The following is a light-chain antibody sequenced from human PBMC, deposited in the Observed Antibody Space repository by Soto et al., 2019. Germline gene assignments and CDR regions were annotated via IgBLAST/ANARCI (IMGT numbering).Light chain of an antibody. V-gene: IGLV2-8*01. CDR2: DVT. CDR1: ISDVGGYDY. Sequence: QSALTQPLSASGSPGQSVSISCTGTISDVGGYDYVSWYQQHPGKAPKVMIYDVTKRPSGVPDRFSGSKSGNTASLSVSGLQAEDEADYYCSSYAGNNNYVFGTGTKVTVL. J-gene: IGLJ1*01. CDR3: SSYAGNNNYV.